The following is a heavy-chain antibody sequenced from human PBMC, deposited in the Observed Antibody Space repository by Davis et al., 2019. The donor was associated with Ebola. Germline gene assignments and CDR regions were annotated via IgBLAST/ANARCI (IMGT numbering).Heavy chain of an antibody. J-gene: IGHJ5*02. D-gene: IGHD2-2*01. CDR2: INHSGST. Sequence: SETLSLTCAVYGGSFSGYYWSWIRQPPGKGLEWIGEINHSGSTNYNPSLKSRVTISVDTSKNQFSLKLSSVTAADTAVYYCARALPRYCSSTSCQRGGWFDPWGQGTLVTVSS. V-gene: IGHV4-34*01. CDR3: ARALPRYCSSTSCQRGGWFDP. CDR1: GGSFSGYY.